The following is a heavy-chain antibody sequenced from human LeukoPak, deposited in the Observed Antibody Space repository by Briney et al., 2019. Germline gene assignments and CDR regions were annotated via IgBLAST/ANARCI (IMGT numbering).Heavy chain of an antibody. V-gene: IGHV4-4*07. J-gene: IGHJ2*01. CDR3: ARAKGRDVVATRERYFDL. CDR1: GASISRRY. CDR2: VYTRGST. D-gene: IGHD2-21*02. Sequence: KPSETLSPTCSVSGASISRRYWSWIRQPARKGLGWIWRVYTRGSTQYNPSLKSRVIMSIDASRNQFSLRLNSVTAADTAVYYCARAKGRDVVATRERYFDLWGRGILVTVS.